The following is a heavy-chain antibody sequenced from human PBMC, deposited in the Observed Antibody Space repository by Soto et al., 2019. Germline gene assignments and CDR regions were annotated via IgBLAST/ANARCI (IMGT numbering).Heavy chain of an antibody. CDR3: ARDVPLNYYDSTYSYYALDV. CDR1: GGAFSGHA. CDR2: IILFFKGT. D-gene: IGHD3-22*01. J-gene: IGHJ6*02. V-gene: IGHV1-69*01. Sequence: QVQLVQSGAEVKKPGSWVKVSCKASGGAFSGHAISWLRQAPGQGLEWMGQIILFFKGTKYAQKFQGRVTITADDSTSTAYMDLSGLTSEDTAVYYCARDVPLNYYDSTYSYYALDVWGQGTTVTVSS.